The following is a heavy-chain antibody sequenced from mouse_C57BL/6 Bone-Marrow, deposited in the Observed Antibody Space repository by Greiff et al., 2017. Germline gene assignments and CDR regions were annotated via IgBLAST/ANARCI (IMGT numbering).Heavy chain of an antibody. J-gene: IGHJ2*01. D-gene: IGHD2-5*01. CDR3: ASSNNDY. Sequence: QVQLQQPGAELVKPGASVKLSCKASGYTFTSYWMQWVKQRPGQGLEWIGKIDPSDSYANYNQKFTGKATLTVDTSSSTAYMQLSSLTSEYSAVYYCASSNNDYWGQGTTLTVSS. CDR1: GYTFTSYW. CDR2: IDPSDSYA. V-gene: IGHV1-50*01.